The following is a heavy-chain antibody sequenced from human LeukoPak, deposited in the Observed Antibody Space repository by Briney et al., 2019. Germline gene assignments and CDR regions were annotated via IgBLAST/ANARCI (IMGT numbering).Heavy chain of an antibody. CDR3: AKDWGSHREYFDI. V-gene: IGHV3-23*01. Sequence: GGSLRLSCAASGFTFSSYAMSWVRQAPGKGLEWVSAFSGSGGSTYYADSVKGRFTISRDNSKNTLYLQMNSLRAEDTALYYCAKDWGSHREYFDIWGQGTMVTVSS. CDR2: FSGSGGST. CDR1: GFTFSSYA. J-gene: IGHJ3*02. D-gene: IGHD3-10*01.